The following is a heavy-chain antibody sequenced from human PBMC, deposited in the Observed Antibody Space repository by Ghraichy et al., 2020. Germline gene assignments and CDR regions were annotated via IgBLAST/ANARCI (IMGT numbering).Heavy chain of an antibody. D-gene: IGHD2-15*01. CDR2: INPNSGGT. V-gene: IGHV1-2*02. CDR3: ASPITPSLVAAPSSRGMDV. CDR1: GYTFTGYY. J-gene: IGHJ6*02. Sequence: ASVKVSCKASGYTFTGYYMHWVRQAPGQGLEWMGWINPNSGGTNYGQKFQGRVTMTRDTSISTAYMELSRLRSDDTAVYYCASPITPSLVAAPSSRGMDVWGQGTTVTVSS.